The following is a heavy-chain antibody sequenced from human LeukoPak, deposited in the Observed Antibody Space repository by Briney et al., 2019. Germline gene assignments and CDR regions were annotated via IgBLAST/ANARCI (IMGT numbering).Heavy chain of an antibody. D-gene: IGHD5-12*01. CDR2: MNNGPGAT. V-gene: IGHV3-23*01. Sequence: GGSLRLSCAASGFSFSTSPMSWVRQPPGEGLEWVSAMNNGPGATFYRDSVRGRSTISRDDSKSTLYLQMNSLRAEDTGTYYCAKTHYDLLDVWGQGTTVTVSS. J-gene: IGHJ6*02. CDR3: AKTHYDLLDV. CDR1: GFSFSTSP.